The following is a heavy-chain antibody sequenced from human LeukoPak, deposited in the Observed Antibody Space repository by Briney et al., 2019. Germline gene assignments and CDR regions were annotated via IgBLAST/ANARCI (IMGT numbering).Heavy chain of an antibody. CDR3: ARVPRTTIAAAANDASDI. CDR1: GGSISSSTYY. Sequence: SETLSLTCTVSGGSISSSTYYWGWIRQPPGKGLEWIGSMYYSGSTYYNPSLKSRVTISVDTSKNQFSLKLSSVTAADTAVYYCARVPRTTIAAAANDASDIWGQGTMVTVSS. V-gene: IGHV4-39*07. CDR2: MYYSGST. D-gene: IGHD6-13*01. J-gene: IGHJ3*02.